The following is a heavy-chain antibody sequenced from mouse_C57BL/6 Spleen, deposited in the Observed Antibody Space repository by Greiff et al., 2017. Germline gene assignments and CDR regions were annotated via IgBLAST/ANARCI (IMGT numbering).Heavy chain of an antibody. J-gene: IGHJ1*03. CDR1: GFTFSDYY. Sequence: DVKLVESEGGLVQPGSSMKLSCTASGFTFSDYYMAWVRQVPEKGLEWVANINYDGSSTYYLDSLKSRFIISRDNAKNILYLQMSSLKSEDTATYYCARDPYYYGSSYGYWYFDVWGTGTTVTVAS. V-gene: IGHV5-16*01. CDR2: INYDGSST. CDR3: ARDPYYYGSSYGYWYFDV. D-gene: IGHD1-1*01.